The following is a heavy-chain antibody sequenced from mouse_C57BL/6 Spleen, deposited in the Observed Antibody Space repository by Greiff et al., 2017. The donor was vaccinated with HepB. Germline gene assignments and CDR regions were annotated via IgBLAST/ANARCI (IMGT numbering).Heavy chain of an antibody. V-gene: IGHV5-16*01. J-gene: IGHJ4*01. CDR1: GFTFSDYY. D-gene: IGHD3-2*02. CDR3: ARDEAQATPYYAMDY. CDR2: INYDGSST. Sequence: EVMLVESEGGLVQPGSSMKLSCTASGFTFSDYYMAWVRQVPEKGLEWVANINYDGSSTYYLDSLKSRFIISRDNAKNILYLQMSSLKSEDTATYYCARDEAQATPYYAMDYWGQGTSVTVSS.